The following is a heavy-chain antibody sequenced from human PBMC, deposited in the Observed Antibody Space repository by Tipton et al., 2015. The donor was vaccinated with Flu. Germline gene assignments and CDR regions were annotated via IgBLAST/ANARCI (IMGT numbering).Heavy chain of an antibody. CDR1: GGSISSYY. CDR3: ARDVFVTPGPLYY. J-gene: IGHJ4*02. CDR2: IHYTGRT. D-gene: IGHD2-21*02. V-gene: IGHV4-59*01. Sequence: TLFLTCTVSGGSISSYYYNWIRQPPGKGLEWIGYIHYTGRTSYNSSLKSRVTISLDASKNQFSLKLSSVTAADTAVYYCARDVFVTPGPLYYWGQGTLVTVSS.